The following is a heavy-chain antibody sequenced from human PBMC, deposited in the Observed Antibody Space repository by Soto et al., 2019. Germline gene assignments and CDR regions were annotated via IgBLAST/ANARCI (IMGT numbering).Heavy chain of an antibody. J-gene: IGHJ5*02. CDR1: GGTFSSYA. D-gene: IGHD3-10*01. Sequence: QVQLVQSGAEVKKPGSSVKVSCKASGGTFSSYAISWVRQAPGQGLEWMGIINPSGGSTSYAQKFQGRVTMTRDTSTSTVYMELSSLRSEDTAVYYCARAVLARGGWFDPWGQGTLVTVSS. V-gene: IGHV1-46*01. CDR3: ARAVLARGGWFDP. CDR2: INPSGGST.